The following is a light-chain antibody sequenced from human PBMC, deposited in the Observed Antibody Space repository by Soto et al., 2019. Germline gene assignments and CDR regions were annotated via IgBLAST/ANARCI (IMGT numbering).Light chain of an antibody. V-gene: IGKV3-15*01. CDR2: GVS. CDR1: QSVRSN. Sequence: EVVMTQSPATLSVSPGERATLSCRASQSVRSNLAWYQQKPGQAPRILIYGVSTRATGIPARFSGSGSATEFTLTISSLQSEDFAVYWCQQYNSWPPTFGQGTKVEIK. J-gene: IGKJ1*01. CDR3: QQYNSWPPT.